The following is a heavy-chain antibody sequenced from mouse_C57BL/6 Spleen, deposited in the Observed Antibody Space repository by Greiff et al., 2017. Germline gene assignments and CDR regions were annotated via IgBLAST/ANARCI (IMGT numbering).Heavy chain of an antibody. D-gene: IGHD3-1*01. J-gene: IGHJ3*01. Sequence: EVKVVESGGGLVTPGGSLKLSCAASGFTFSSYAMSWVRQTPEKRLEWVATISDGGSYTYYPDNVKGRFTISRDNAKNNLYLQMSHLKSEDTAMXYCAREGSPWFAYWGQGTLVTVSA. CDR1: GFTFSSYA. CDR3: AREGSPWFAY. CDR2: ISDGGSYT. V-gene: IGHV5-4*01.